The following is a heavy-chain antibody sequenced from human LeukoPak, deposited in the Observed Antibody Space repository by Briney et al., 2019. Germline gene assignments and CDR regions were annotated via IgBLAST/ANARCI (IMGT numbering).Heavy chain of an antibody. CDR2: ISSSSSTI. Sequence: PGGSLRLSCAASGFTFSNYGMNWVRQAPGKGLEWVSYISSSSSTIYYADSVKGRFTISRDNAKNSLYLQMNSLRDEDTAVYYCARVEGHCSGGSCYNYYFDLWGRGTLVTVSS. D-gene: IGHD2-15*01. CDR3: ARVEGHCSGGSCYNYYFDL. V-gene: IGHV3-48*02. J-gene: IGHJ2*01. CDR1: GFTFSNYG.